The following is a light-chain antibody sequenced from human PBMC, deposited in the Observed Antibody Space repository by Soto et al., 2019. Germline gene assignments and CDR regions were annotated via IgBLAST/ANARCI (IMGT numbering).Light chain of an antibody. CDR1: QTITRW. J-gene: IGKJ4*01. CDR3: QQYTYHSPGS. CDR2: EAS. V-gene: IGKV1-5*03. Sequence: DIQMTQSPSTLSASVGDRVTITCRASQTITRWLAWYQQKPGKAPKLLIYEASSLQSGVPSRFGGSGSGTEFTLTISSLQPEDFGTYYCQQYTYHSPGSFGGGTKVEIK.